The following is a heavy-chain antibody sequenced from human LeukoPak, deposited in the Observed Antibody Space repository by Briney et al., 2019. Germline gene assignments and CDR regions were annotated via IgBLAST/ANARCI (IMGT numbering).Heavy chain of an antibody. CDR3: ARERGNNGGNTNGYFDY. CDR2: ISGSGGTT. CDR1: GFTFSSYA. V-gene: IGHV3-23*01. Sequence: GGSLRLSCAASGFTFSSYAMSWVRQAPGKGLEWVSVISGSGGTTYSADSVRGRFTISRDNSKNTLCLQMNSLRAEDTAAYYCARERGNNGGNTNGYFDYWGQGTLVTVSS. D-gene: IGHD4-23*01. J-gene: IGHJ4*02.